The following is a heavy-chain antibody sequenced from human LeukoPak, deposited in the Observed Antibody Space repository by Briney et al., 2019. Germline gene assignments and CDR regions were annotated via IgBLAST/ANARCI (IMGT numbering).Heavy chain of an antibody. CDR3: AKASWDDEYIFDR. D-gene: IGHD1-1*01. CDR2: ISGSGSGGRT. Sequence: GGSLRLSCAASGFTFSSYAMGWVRQAPGRGLEWVSAISGSGSGGRTYYADSVKGRFTISRDNSKNTLSLQMNSLRGEDTALYYCAKASWDDEYIFDRWGQGTLVTVSS. V-gene: IGHV3-23*01. J-gene: IGHJ4*02. CDR1: GFTFSSYA.